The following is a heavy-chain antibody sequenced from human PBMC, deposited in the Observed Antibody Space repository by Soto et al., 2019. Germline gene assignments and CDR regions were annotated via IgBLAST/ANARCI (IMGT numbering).Heavy chain of an antibody. CDR3: AKPPDYNWNDY. Sequence: EVPLLESGGGLVQPGGSLRLSCAASGFTFSSYAMSWVRQAPGKGLEWISAVSGSGGSTYYADSVKGRFTISRDNSKDTLYLQMNNRRAEATAGYYCAKPPDYNWNDYWGQGTLVTVSS. CDR2: VSGSGGST. D-gene: IGHD1-20*01. J-gene: IGHJ4*02. CDR1: GFTFSSYA. V-gene: IGHV3-23*01.